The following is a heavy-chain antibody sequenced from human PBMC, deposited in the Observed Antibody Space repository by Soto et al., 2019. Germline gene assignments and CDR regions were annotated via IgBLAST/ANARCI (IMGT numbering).Heavy chain of an antibody. Sequence: SETLSLTCTVSGGFIWGWIRQSPDKGLEWIGYIYNSGRYNYNPSLESRLTISIDTSKNQFSLRLASVTAADTAVYYCARTLPNRQLFDSWSQGTLVTVSS. CDR3: ARTLPNRQLFDS. D-gene: IGHD1-1*01. V-gene: IGHV4-59*01. CDR1: GGFI. CDR2: IYNSGRY. J-gene: IGHJ4*02.